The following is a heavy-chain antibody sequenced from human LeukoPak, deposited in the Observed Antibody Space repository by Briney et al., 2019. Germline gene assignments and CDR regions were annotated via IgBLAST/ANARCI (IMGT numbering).Heavy chain of an antibody. D-gene: IGHD6-25*01. Sequence: PGGSLRLSCAASGFTFSSYGMHWVRQAPGKGLEWVAVIWYDGSNKYYADSVKGQFTISRDNSKNTLYLQMNSLRAEDTAVYYCARDRRGPAEFDYWGQGTLVTVSS. CDR2: IWYDGSNK. V-gene: IGHV3-33*01. J-gene: IGHJ4*02. CDR3: ARDRRGPAEFDY. CDR1: GFTFSSYG.